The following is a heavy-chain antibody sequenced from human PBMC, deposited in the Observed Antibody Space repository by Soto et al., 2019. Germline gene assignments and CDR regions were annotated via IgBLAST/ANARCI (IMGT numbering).Heavy chain of an antibody. D-gene: IGHD1-26*01. CDR2: IYYSGST. J-gene: IGHJ6*02. CDR3: ARDSLVFHGMDV. V-gene: IGHV4-59*01. CDR1: GGSISSYY. Sequence: PSETLSLTCTVSGGSISSYYWSWIRQPPGKGLEWIGYIYYSGSTNYNPSLKSRVTISVDTSKNQFSLKLSSVTAADTAVYYCARDSLVFHGMDVWGQGTTVTVS.